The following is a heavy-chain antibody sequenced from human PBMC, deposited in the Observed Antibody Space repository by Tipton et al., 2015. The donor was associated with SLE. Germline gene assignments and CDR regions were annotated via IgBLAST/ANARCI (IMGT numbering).Heavy chain of an antibody. CDR2: INHSGGT. CDR1: GGSISSYY. V-gene: IGHV4-34*01. D-gene: IGHD3-3*01. CDR3: ARLTIFGVVIIGNYYYYMDV. Sequence: TLSLTCTVSGGSISSYYWSWIRQPPGKGLEWIGEINHSGGTNYNPSLKSRVTISVDTSKNQFSLKLSSVTAADTAVYYCARLTIFGVVIIGNYYYYMDVWGKGTMVTVSS. J-gene: IGHJ6*03.